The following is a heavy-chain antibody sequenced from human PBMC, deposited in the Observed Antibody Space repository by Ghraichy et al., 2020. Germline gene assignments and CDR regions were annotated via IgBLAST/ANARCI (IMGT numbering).Heavy chain of an antibody. J-gene: IGHJ6*02. CDR3: ARRQDYLGMDV. CDR2: IYYSGST. V-gene: IGHV4-39*01. Sequence: SETLSLTCAVSGGSISSSTYYWSWIRQPPGKGLEWIGSIYYSGSTYYNPSLKSRVTISVDTSKNQFSLKLSSVNAADTAVYYCARRQDYLGMDVWGQGTTVTVSS. CDR1: GGSISSSTYY.